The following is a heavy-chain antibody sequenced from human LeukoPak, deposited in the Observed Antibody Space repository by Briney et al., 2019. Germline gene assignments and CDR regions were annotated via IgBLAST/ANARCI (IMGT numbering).Heavy chain of an antibody. D-gene: IGHD5-18*01. CDR1: GGSISSGDYY. CDR2: IYYSGST. Sequence: PSQTLSLTCTVSGGSISSGDYYWSWIRQPPGKGLEWIGYIYYSGSTNYNPSLKSRVTISVDTSKNQFSLKLSSVTAAGTAVYYCARMSYGTNLLPNWFDPWGQGTLVTVSS. J-gene: IGHJ5*02. CDR3: ARMSYGTNLLPNWFDP. V-gene: IGHV4-30-4*01.